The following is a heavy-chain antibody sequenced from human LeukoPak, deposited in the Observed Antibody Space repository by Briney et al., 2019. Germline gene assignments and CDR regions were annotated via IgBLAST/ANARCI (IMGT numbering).Heavy chain of an antibody. CDR1: GFTFSTYA. D-gene: IGHD2-2*01. J-gene: IGHJ4*02. Sequence: PGGSLRLSCAASGFTFSTYAIHWVRQAPGKGLEWVAVISFDVRNKYYADSVKGRFTISRDNSKNTLYLQMSSLRAEDTAVYYCARGYCSSIECYIDYWGQGTLVTVFS. CDR2: ISFDVRNK. V-gene: IGHV3-30*07. CDR3: ARGYCSSIECYIDY.